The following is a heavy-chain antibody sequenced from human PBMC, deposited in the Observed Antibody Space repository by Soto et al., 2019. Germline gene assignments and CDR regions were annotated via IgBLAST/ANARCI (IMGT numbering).Heavy chain of an antibody. Sequence: SETLSLTCTVSGGSISSGDYYWSWIRQPPGKGLEWIGYIYYSGSTYYNPSLKSRVTISVDTSKNQFSLKLSSVTAADTAVYYCARRQYDFPNWFDPWGQGTLVTVSS. CDR3: ARRQYDFPNWFDP. CDR2: IYYSGST. CDR1: GGSISSGDYY. D-gene: IGHD3-3*01. V-gene: IGHV4-30-4*01. J-gene: IGHJ5*02.